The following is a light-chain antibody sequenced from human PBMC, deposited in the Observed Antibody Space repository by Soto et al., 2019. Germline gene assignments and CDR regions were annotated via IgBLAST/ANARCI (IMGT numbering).Light chain of an antibody. CDR2: DVS. J-gene: IGKJ2*01. CDR3: QQYNNRPPDT. CDR1: QSVSGY. V-gene: IGKV3-15*01. Sequence: EVVLTQSPVTLSLAPGERATLSCRASQSVSGYLAWYQQKPGQAPRLLIYDVSNRAAGIPARFSGSGSGTEFSLTISSLQSEDFAVYYCQQYNNRPPDTFGQGTKLEIK.